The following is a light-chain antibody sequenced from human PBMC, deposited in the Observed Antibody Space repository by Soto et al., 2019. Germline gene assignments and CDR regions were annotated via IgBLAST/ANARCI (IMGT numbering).Light chain of an antibody. Sequence: IVLTLSPATQSFAPGERATLCCRASQSVSSYLAWYQQKPGQAPRLLIYGASTRATGTPARFSGSGSGTEFTLTISSLQSEDFAVYYCQQYNNWPPLTFGGGTKVDIK. CDR3: QQYNNWPPLT. J-gene: IGKJ4*01. CDR1: QSVSSY. CDR2: GAS. V-gene: IGKV3-15*01.